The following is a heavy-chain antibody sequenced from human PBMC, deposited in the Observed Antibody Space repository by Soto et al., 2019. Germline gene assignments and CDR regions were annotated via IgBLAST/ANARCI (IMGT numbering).Heavy chain of an antibody. D-gene: IGHD2-15*01. CDR1: GGTFSSYA. Sequence: GASVKVSCKASGGTFSSYAISWVRQAPGQGLEWMGGIIPIFGTANYAQKFQGRVTITADESTSTAYMELSSLRSEDTAVYYCRVVVAATRRSAFDIWAQGTMVTVSS. CDR3: RVVVAATRRSAFDI. J-gene: IGHJ3*02. V-gene: IGHV1-69*13. CDR2: IIPIFGTA.